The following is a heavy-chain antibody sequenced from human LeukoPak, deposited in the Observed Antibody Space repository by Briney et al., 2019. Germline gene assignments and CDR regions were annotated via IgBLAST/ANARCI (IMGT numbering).Heavy chain of an antibody. Sequence: GASVKVSCKASGDTFTSYEINWGRHATRQGLEWMWWMNPNSGNTGYAQKFQGRVTMSRNTPISTAYMELRSLRSEDTAVYYCARGHRYSSGPTDYWGQGTLVTVSS. CDR2: MNPNSGNT. CDR3: ARGHRYSSGPTDY. CDR1: GDTFTSYE. D-gene: IGHD6-19*01. J-gene: IGHJ4*02. V-gene: IGHV1-8*01.